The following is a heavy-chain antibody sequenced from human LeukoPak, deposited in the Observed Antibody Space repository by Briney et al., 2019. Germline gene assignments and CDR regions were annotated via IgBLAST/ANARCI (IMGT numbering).Heavy chain of an antibody. CDR3: ARDQGAAGHNWFDP. V-gene: IGHV3-30*04. Sequence: GGSLRLSCAASGFTFSSYAMHWVRQAPGKGLEWVAVISYDGGNKYYADSVKGRFTISRDNSKNTLYLQMNSLRAEDTAVYYCARDQGAAGHNWFDPWGQGTLVTVSS. CDR2: ISYDGGNK. CDR1: GFTFSSYA. J-gene: IGHJ5*01. D-gene: IGHD6-13*01.